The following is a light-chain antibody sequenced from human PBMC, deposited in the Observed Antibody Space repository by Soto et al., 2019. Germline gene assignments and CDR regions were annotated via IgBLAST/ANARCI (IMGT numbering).Light chain of an antibody. V-gene: IGLV2-8*01. CDR2: EVT. Sequence: QSALTQPPSASGSPGQSVNISCAGTSSDVGSYFYVSWYQQHPGKAPKLMIYEVTKRSSGVPDRFSGSKSGNTASLTVSGLQVEDEADYFCSIYAAGNSVIFGGGTKLTVL. J-gene: IGLJ2*01. CDR3: SIYAAGNSVI. CDR1: SSDVGSYFY.